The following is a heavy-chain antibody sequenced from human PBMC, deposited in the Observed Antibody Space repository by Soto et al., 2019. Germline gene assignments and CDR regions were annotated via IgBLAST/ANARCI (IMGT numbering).Heavy chain of an antibody. CDR2: ISYDGSNK. CDR3: ARTTVTTAYYYYYYGMDV. D-gene: IGHD4-17*01. Sequence: GGSLRLSCAASGFTFSSYAMHRVRQAPGKGLEWVAVISYDGSNKYYADSVKGRFTISRDNSKNTLYLQMNSLRAEDTAVYYCARTTVTTAYYYYYYGMDVWGQGTTVTVSS. CDR1: GFTFSSYA. V-gene: IGHV3-30-3*01. J-gene: IGHJ6*02.